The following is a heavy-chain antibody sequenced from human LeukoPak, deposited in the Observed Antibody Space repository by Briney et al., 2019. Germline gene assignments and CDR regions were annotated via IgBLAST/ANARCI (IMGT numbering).Heavy chain of an antibody. D-gene: IGHD5-18*01. J-gene: IGHJ4*02. CDR3: ARGLNTAMEWDY. V-gene: IGHV1-8*01. CDR2: MNPNSGNT. CDR1: GYTFTSYD. Sequence: ASVKVSCKASGYTFTSYDINWLRQATGQGLEWMGWMNPNSGNTGYAQKFRGRVTMTRNASISTAYMELSSLRSEDTAVYYCARGLNTAMEWDYWGQGTLVTVSS.